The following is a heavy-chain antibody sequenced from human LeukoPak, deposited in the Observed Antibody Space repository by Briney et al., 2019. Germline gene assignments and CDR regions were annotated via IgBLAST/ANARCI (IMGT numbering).Heavy chain of an antibody. CDR1: GFTVNSNY. CDR3: AKDRAAVAGVDY. D-gene: IGHD6-19*01. V-gene: IGHV3-53*01. CDR2: IFSGGST. Sequence: GGSLRLSCAASGFTVNSNYMSWVRQAPGKGLEWVSVIFSGGSTYYTDSVKGRFTISRDNSKNTLYLQMNSLRAEDTAVYYCAKDRAAVAGVDYWGQGTLVTVSS. J-gene: IGHJ4*02.